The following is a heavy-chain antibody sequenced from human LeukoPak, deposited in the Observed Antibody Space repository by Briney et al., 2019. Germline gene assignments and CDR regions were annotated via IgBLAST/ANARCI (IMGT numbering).Heavy chain of an antibody. J-gene: IGHJ4*02. CDR2: IKADGGEK. D-gene: IGHD6-6*01. Sequence: GGSLRLSCVASGFTFSRYDMHWFRQTPGKGLEWVAKIKADGGEKDHVASVKGRFTISRDNAKNSLYLQMNSLRVEDTAVYYCARGGAARPDFWGQGTLVTVSS. CDR1: GFTFSRYD. CDR3: ARGGAARPDF. V-gene: IGHV3-7*01.